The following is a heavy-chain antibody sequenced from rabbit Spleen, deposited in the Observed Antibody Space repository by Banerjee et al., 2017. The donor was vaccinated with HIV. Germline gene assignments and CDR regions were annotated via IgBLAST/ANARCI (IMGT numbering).Heavy chain of an antibody. CDR2: IDTGSSGFT. CDR1: GVSFSGSSY. Sequence: QEQLVESGGGLVKPEGSLTLTCTASGVSFSGSSYMCWVRQAPGKGLEWIACIDTGSSGFTYFATWAKGRFTCSKTSSTTVTLQMTRLTAADTATYFCARDTSSSFSSYGMDLWGPGTLVTVS. J-gene: IGHJ6*01. D-gene: IGHD1-1*01. V-gene: IGHV1S45*01. CDR3: ARDTSSSFSSYGMDL.